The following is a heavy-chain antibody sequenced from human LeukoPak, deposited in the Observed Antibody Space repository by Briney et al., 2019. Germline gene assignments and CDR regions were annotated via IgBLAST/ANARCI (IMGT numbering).Heavy chain of an antibody. Sequence: GESLKISCKGSGYSFTSYWIGWVRQMPGKGLEWMGIIYLGDSDTRYSPSFQGQVTISADKSISTVYLQWSSLKASDTAMYYCAKPSPRYCSGGTCDAFDIWGQGTMVTVSS. V-gene: IGHV5-51*01. CDR3: AKPSPRYCSGGTCDAFDI. CDR1: GYSFTSYW. J-gene: IGHJ3*02. CDR2: IYLGDSDT. D-gene: IGHD2-15*01.